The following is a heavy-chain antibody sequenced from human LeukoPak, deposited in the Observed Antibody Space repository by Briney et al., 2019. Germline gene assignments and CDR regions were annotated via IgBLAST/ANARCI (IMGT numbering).Heavy chain of an antibody. V-gene: IGHV1-24*01. Sequence: ASVKVSCKVSGYTLTELSMHWVRQAPGKGLEWMGGFDPEDGETIYAQKFQGRVTMTEDTSTDTAYMELSSLRSEDTAVYYCARGRASERPMAGSFDYWGQGTLVTVSS. CDR2: FDPEDGET. D-gene: IGHD6-19*01. J-gene: IGHJ4*02. CDR1: GYTLTELS. CDR3: ARGRASERPMAGSFDY.